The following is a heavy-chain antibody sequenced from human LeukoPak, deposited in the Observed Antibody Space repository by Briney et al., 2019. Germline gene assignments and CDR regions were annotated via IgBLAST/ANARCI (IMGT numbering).Heavy chain of an antibody. CDR2: IWYDGSNK. CDR1: GFTFSSYG. J-gene: IGHJ5*02. CDR3: ARDREWQYYYDSSGYYPNGFWFDP. Sequence: GGSLRLSRAASGFTFSSYGMHWVRQAPGKGLEWVAVIWYDGSNKYYADSVKGRFTISRDNSKNTLYLQMNSLRAEDTAVYYCARDREWQYYYDSSGYYPNGFWFDPWGQGTLVTVSS. D-gene: IGHD3-22*01. V-gene: IGHV3-33*01.